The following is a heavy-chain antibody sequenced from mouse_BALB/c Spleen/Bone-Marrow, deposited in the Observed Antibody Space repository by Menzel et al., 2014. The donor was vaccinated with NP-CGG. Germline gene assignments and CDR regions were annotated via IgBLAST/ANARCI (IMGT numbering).Heavy chain of an antibody. Sequence: VQGVESGPGLVSPSQRLSITCTVSGFSLTSYGVYWVRQPPGKGLEWLGVIWAGGSTNYNSALMSRLSISKDNSKSQVFLKMNSLQTDDTAMYYCARGAYYRFFDYWGQGTTLTVSS. V-gene: IGHV2-9*02. CDR3: ARGAYYRFFDY. J-gene: IGHJ2*01. D-gene: IGHD2-14*01. CDR2: IWAGGST. CDR1: GFSLTSYG.